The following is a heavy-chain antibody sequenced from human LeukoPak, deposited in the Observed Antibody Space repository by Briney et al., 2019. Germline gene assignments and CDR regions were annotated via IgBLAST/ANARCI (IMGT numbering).Heavy chain of an antibody. V-gene: IGHV3-23*01. J-gene: IGHJ6*02. CDR1: GFTFSSYA. CDR3: ARDPLLGYCSGGSCNNYYYYGMDV. CDR2: ISGSGGST. D-gene: IGHD2-15*01. Sequence: GGSLRLSCAASGFTFSSYAMGWVRQAPGKGLEWVSAISGSGGSTYYADSVKGRFTISRDNSKNTLYLQMNSLRAEDTAVYYCARDPLLGYCSGGSCNNYYYYGMDVWGQGTTVTVSS.